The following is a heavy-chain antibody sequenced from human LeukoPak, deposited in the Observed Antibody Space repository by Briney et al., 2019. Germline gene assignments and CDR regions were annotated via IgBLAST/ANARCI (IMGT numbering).Heavy chain of an antibody. CDR3: ARAAKDSSGYYSDAFDI. Sequence: SETLSLTCIVSGGSINSDGYYWSWLRQHPGKGLEWIGYIYHSGTTYDNPSLRSQVSISIDTSKGQFSLKLNSVTAADTAVYYCARAAKDSSGYYSDAFDIWGQGTMVTVSS. D-gene: IGHD3-22*01. CDR2: IYHSGTT. CDR1: GGSINSDGYY. J-gene: IGHJ3*02. V-gene: IGHV4-31*01.